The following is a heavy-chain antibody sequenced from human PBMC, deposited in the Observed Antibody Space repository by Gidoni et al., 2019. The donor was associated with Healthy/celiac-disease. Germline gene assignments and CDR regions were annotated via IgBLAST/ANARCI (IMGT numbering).Heavy chain of an antibody. Sequence: EVQLLESGGGLVQPGGSLRLSCAASGFTFSSYAMSWVRQAPGKGLEWVSAISGSGGSTYYADSVKGRFTISRDNSKNTLYLQMNSLRAEDTAVYYCAKDGARYYDSSGYYAPDAFDIWGQGTMVTVSS. V-gene: IGHV3-23*01. J-gene: IGHJ3*02. D-gene: IGHD3-22*01. CDR3: AKDGARYYDSSGYYAPDAFDI. CDR2: ISGSGGST. CDR1: GFTFSSYA.